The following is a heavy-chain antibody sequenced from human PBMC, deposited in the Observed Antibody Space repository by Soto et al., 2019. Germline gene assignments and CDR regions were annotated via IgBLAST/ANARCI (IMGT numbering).Heavy chain of an antibody. D-gene: IGHD6-13*01. Sequence: EVQLVESGGGLVQPGRSLRLSCAASGFTFDDYAMHWVRQAPGKGLEWVSGISWNSGSIGYADSVKGRFTISRDNXKNSXYXXMNSLRAEDTALYYXXXXXXLVLSFYFDYWGQGTLVTVSS. V-gene: IGHV3-9*01. CDR3: XXXXXLVLSFYFDY. J-gene: IGHJ4*02. CDR2: ISWNSGSI. CDR1: GFTFDDYA.